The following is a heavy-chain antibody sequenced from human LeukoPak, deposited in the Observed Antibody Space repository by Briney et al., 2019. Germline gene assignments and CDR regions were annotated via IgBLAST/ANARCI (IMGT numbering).Heavy chain of an antibody. D-gene: IGHD2-21*01. CDR2: VDPEGGET. V-gene: IGHV1-69-2*01. Sequence: ASVKVSCKVSGYTFSDYYIHWVQQTPGKRLEWMGLVDPEGGETIYAEKFQGRVTMAEDTSTATAYMERSSLRSEDTAVYYCATARSAIPSNLDGWGQGTLVTVS. J-gene: IGHJ4*02. CDR3: ATARSAIPSNLDG. CDR1: GYTFSDYY.